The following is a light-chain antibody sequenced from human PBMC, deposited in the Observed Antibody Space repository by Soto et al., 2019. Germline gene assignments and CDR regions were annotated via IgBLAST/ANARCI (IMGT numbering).Light chain of an antibody. CDR3: CSYAGSYSWV. CDR2: DVS. V-gene: IGLV2-11*01. J-gene: IGLJ3*02. CDR1: SSDVGAYNY. Sequence: QSVLTQPRSVSRSPGQSVTISCTGTSSDVGAYNYVSWYQHHPGKAPKVMIYDVSERPSGVPDRFSGSKSDNKASLTISGLQAEDEADYYCCSYAGSYSWVFGGGTKLTVL.